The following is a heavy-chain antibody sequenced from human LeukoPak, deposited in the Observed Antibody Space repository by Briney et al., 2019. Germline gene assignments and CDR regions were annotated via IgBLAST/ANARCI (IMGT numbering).Heavy chain of an antibody. Sequence: GGSLRLSCAASGFTFSSYGMHWVRQAPGKGLEYLSVIYSGGSTYYIDSVKGRFTISRDNSKNTLYLQMNSLRVEDTAVYYCVTPGPTVTGGFEYWGQGTLVTVSS. CDR1: GFTFSSYG. D-gene: IGHD4-17*01. CDR3: VTPGPTVTGGFEY. V-gene: IGHV3-NL1*01. CDR2: IYSGGST. J-gene: IGHJ4*02.